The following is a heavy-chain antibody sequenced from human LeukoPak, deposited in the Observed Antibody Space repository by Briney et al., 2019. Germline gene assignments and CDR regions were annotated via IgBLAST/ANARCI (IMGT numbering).Heavy chain of an antibody. D-gene: IGHD6-13*01. J-gene: IGHJ6*02. Sequence: ASVKVSCKVSGYTLTELSMHWVRQAPGKGLEWVGGFDPEDGETIYAQKFQGRVTMTEDTSTDTAYMELSSLRSEDTAVHYCATALLLYSSSYYYGMDVWGQGTTVTVSS. CDR1: GYTLTELS. V-gene: IGHV1-24*01. CDR2: FDPEDGET. CDR3: ATALLLYSSSYYYGMDV.